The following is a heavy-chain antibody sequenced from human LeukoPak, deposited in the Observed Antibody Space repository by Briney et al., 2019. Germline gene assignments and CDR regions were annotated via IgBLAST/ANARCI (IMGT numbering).Heavy chain of an antibody. V-gene: IGHV4-59*01. J-gene: IGHJ4*02. CDR2: IYYSGST. D-gene: IGHD3-3*01. Sequence: SETLSLTCTVSGGSISPYYWSWIRQPPGKGLEWIGYIYYSGSTNYNPSLKSRVTISVDTSKNQFSLKLSSVTAADTAVYYCARGGRITIFGVVIDEPAIFDYWGQGTLVTVSS. CDR1: GGSISPYY. CDR3: ARGGRITIFGVVIDEPAIFDY.